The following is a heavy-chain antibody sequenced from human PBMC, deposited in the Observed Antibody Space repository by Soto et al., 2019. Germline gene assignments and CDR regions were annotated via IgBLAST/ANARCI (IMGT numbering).Heavy chain of an antibody. Sequence: QVHLVQYGLEVKKPGASVKVSCKTSGYTFSNYGIAWVRQAPGQGLEWMGWIKGYNANKNNAQKFQGRFTMTKAPSAPTSYLELRSLRSDDTAVFYCARGDRPVHFNHWGQGTLVTVST. V-gene: IGHV1-18*01. D-gene: IGHD2-2*01. CDR3: ARGDRPVHFNH. CDR1: GYTFSNYG. J-gene: IGHJ4*02. CDR2: IKGYNANK.